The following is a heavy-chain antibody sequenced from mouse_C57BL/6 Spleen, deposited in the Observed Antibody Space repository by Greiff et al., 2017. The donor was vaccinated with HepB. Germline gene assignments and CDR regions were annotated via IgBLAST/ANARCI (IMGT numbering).Heavy chain of an antibody. CDR2: FYPGSGSI. CDR3: ARREDDPVVASYWYFDV. Sequence: QVQLQQSGAELVKPGASVKLSCKVSGYTFTEYTIHWVKQRSGQGLEWIGWFYPGSGSIKYNEKFKDKATLTADKSSSTVYMGLSRLTSEDSAVYFCARREDDPVVASYWYFDVWGTGTTVTVSS. CDR1: GYTFTEYT. V-gene: IGHV1-62-2*01. D-gene: IGHD1-1*01. J-gene: IGHJ1*03.